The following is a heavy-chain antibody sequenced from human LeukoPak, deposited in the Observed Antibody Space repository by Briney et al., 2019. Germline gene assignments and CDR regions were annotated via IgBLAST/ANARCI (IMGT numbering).Heavy chain of an antibody. Sequence: HPGGSLRLSCAASGFTFSSYGMHWVRQAPGKGLEWVAVIWYDGSNKYYADSVKGRFTISRDNSKNTLYLQMNSLRAEDTAVYYCARSTVALPLHGAAVWGQGTTVTVSS. V-gene: IGHV3-33*01. CDR2: IWYDGSNK. J-gene: IGHJ6*02. CDR1: GFTFSSYG. CDR3: ARSTVALPLHGAAV. D-gene: IGHD4-23*01.